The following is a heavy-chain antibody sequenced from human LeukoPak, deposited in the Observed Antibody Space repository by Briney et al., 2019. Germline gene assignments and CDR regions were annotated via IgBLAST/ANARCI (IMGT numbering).Heavy chain of an antibody. V-gene: IGHV3-30*04. CDR1: GFTFSSYP. J-gene: IGHJ4*02. Sequence: GGPLRLSCAASGFTFSSYPIHWVRQAPGKGLEWVAVISYDGSNEFYADSVKGRFTISRDNSKNTLYLQMSSLRAEDTAVYYCARGHTAAMVFCDYWGQGTLVTVSS. CDR3: ARGHTAAMVFCDY. D-gene: IGHD5-18*01. CDR2: ISYDGSNE.